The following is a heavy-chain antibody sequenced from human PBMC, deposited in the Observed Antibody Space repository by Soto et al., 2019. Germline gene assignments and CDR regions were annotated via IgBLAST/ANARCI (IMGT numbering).Heavy chain of an antibody. Sequence: PGGSLRLSCAASGFTFSTYCIHWVRQAPCKGLEWVAVIWYDGSNEHYADSVKGRFTISRDDSKNTLYLQMNSLRAEDTAVYYCARDAYIGSGSYAYLGQGTLVTVYS. J-gene: IGHJ4*02. CDR3: ARDAYIGSGSYAY. D-gene: IGHD3-10*01. V-gene: IGHV3-33*01. CDR2: IWYDGSNE. CDR1: GFTFSTYC.